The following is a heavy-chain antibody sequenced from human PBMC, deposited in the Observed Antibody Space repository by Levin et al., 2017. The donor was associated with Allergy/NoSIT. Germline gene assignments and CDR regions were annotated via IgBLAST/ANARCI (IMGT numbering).Heavy chain of an antibody. Sequence: GESLKISCQASGYSFVNYEINWVRQVSGQGPEWLGWMNPKSGTTRFAQNLQGKVAMTRNISINTAYLELTSLRFDDTALYYCARAGGSGPIGHYYGLDVWGQGTTVAAS. CDR3: ARAGGSGPIGHYYGLDV. D-gene: IGHD3-10*01. CDR2: MNPKSGTT. CDR1: GYSFVNYE. J-gene: IGHJ6*02. V-gene: IGHV1-8*01.